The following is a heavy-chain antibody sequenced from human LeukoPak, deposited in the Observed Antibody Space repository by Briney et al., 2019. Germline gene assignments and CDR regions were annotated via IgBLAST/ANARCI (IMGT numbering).Heavy chain of an antibody. D-gene: IGHD6-13*01. V-gene: IGHV4-59*01. CDR1: GGSISSYF. CDR3: ARDKAAAGGGFDY. J-gene: IGHJ4*02. CDR2: IYYSGST. Sequence: SETLSLTCTVSGGSISSYFWSWIRQPPGKGLEWIGYIYYSGSTNYIPSLKSRVTISVDTSKNQFSLKLSSVTAADTAVYYCARDKAAAGGGFDYWGQGTLVTVSS.